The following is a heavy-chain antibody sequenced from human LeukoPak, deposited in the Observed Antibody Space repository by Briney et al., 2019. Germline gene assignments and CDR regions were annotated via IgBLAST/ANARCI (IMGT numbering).Heavy chain of an antibody. J-gene: IGHJ4*02. Sequence: GGSLRLSCAACGFTFSRYDMSWVRQAPGKGVEWVSYISGRVVCTYYADSVTTRFTISRDNSKNTLYLQMNTLRAEHTAVYYCAKDSVTYYYDSSGYLFDYWGQGTLVTVSS. V-gene: IGHV3-23*01. CDR3: AKDSVTYYYDSSGYLFDY. CDR2: ISGRVVCT. CDR1: GFTFSRYD. D-gene: IGHD3-22*01.